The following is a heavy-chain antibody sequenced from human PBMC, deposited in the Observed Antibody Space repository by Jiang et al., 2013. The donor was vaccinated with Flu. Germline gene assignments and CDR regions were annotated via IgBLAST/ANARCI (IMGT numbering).Heavy chain of an antibody. CDR1: GGSISFYY. Sequence: GPGLVKPSETLSLTCSVSGGSISFYYWSWIRQSPGKGLEWIGYIYYSGSTNYNPSLRKRVSISVDTSKNQFSLKLNSVTAADTAVYYCARRLSGDYSWAFFDSWGQGALVTVSS. V-gene: IGHV4-59*01. J-gene: IGHJ4*02. CDR2: IYYSGST. CDR3: ARRLSGDYSWAFFDS. D-gene: IGHD1-26*01.